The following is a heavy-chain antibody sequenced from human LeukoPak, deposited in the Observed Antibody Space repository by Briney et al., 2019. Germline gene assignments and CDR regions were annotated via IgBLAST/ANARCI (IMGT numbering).Heavy chain of an antibody. Sequence: GGSLRLSCAASGFTFSSYSMNWVRQAPGKGLEWVSSISSSSSYIYYADSVKGRFTSSRDNAKNSLYLQMNSLRAEDTAVYYCARDVYDYYDSSGPNYFDYWGQGTLVTVSS. CDR2: ISSSSSYI. CDR3: ARDVYDYYDSSGPNYFDY. CDR1: GFTFSSYS. V-gene: IGHV3-21*01. J-gene: IGHJ4*02. D-gene: IGHD3-22*01.